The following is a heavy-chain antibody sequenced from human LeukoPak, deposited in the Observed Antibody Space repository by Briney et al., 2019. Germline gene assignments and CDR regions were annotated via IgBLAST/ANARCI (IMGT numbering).Heavy chain of an antibody. V-gene: IGHV3-53*01. Sequence: TGGSLRLSCAVSGFTVSSNYMSWVRQAPGKGLEWISLVYTDGSTYYADSVKGRFTISRDNSKSTLYLQMNSLRAEDTAVYYCVTSPASSCLDDWGQGTLVTVSS. D-gene: IGHD6-13*01. J-gene: IGHJ4*02. CDR2: VYTDGST. CDR1: GFTVSSNY. CDR3: VTSPASSCLDD.